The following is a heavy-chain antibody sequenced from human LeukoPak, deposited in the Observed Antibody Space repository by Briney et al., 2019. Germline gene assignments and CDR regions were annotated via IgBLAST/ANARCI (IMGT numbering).Heavy chain of an antibody. J-gene: IGHJ4*02. CDR1: GFTFTTYW. CDR3: ARGASSRFDQ. V-gene: IGHV3-7*04. D-gene: IGHD6-13*01. CDR2: ISPDGSEK. Sequence: PGGSLRLSCAASGFTFTTYWVIWVRQAPGKGLEWVANISPDGSEKYYVDSVKGRFTISRDNAKNSLDLQMSSLRADDTAVYYCARGASSRFDQWGQGTLVTVSS.